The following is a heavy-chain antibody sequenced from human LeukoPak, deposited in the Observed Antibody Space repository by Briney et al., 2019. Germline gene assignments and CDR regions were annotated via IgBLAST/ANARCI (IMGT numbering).Heavy chain of an antibody. V-gene: IGHV3-74*01. CDR1: GFTFSSYW. CDR3: ARGPRRVFGFDY. Sequence: GGSLRLSCAASGFTFSSYWMHWVRQAPGKGLVWVSRINSDGSSTSYADSVKGRFTISRDNAKNTLYLQMNSLRAEDTAVYYCARGPRRVFGFDYWGQGTLVTVSS. J-gene: IGHJ4*02. CDR2: INSDGSST. D-gene: IGHD3-16*01.